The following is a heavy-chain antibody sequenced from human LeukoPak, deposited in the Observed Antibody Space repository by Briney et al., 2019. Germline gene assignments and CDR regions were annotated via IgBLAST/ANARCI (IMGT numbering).Heavy chain of an antibody. V-gene: IGHV5-51*01. D-gene: IGHD6-19*01. Sequence: PGESLKISGKGSGYIFTTYWIGWVRPMPGKGLEWMGIIYPGDSDTRYSPSFQGQVTISADKSISTAYLQWSSLKASDTAMYYCARQWSSGWSFFDYWGQGTLVTVSS. CDR3: ARQWSSGWSFFDY. CDR1: GYIFTTYW. CDR2: IYPGDSDT. J-gene: IGHJ4*02.